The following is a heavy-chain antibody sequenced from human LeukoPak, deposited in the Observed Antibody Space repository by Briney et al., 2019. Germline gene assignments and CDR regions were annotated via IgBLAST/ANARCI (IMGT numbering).Heavy chain of an antibody. CDR2: MYKTGST. V-gene: IGHV4-31*11. CDR1: GDSISSGGYY. Sequence: SETLSLTCAVSGDSISSGGYYWNWIRQHPGKGLEWIGYMYKTGSTNYNPSFKSRVIISLDTSRNQSSLKLNSVTAADTARYYCARDGPGDYDSSGYYFDYWGQGTLVTVSS. D-gene: IGHD3-22*01. CDR3: ARDGPGDYDSSGYYFDY. J-gene: IGHJ4*02.